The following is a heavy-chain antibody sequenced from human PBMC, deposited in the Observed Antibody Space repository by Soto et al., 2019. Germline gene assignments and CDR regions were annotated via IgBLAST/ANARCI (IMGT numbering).Heavy chain of an antibody. CDR3: VREGHYYFDY. V-gene: IGHV3-48*04. Sequence: GGSLRLSCAASGFTFSSYWMHWVRQAPGKGLVWVSYISKSGGTTYYADSVKGRFTISRDDAKNSVYLQMSSLRPEDMAVYKCVREGHYYFDYWGQGALVTVSS. CDR1: GFTFSSYW. CDR2: ISKSGGTT. J-gene: IGHJ4*02.